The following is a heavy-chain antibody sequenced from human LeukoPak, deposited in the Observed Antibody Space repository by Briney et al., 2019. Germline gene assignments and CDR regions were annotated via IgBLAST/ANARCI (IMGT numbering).Heavy chain of an antibody. CDR3: ARLHSSGWPLDSFDI. CDR2: ISAYNGNT. CDR1: GYTFTSYA. J-gene: IGHJ3*02. V-gene: IGHV1-18*01. D-gene: IGHD6-19*01. Sequence: GASVKVSCKASGYTFTSYAISWVRQAPGQGLEWMGWISAYNGNTNYAQNLQGRVTMTIDTSTTTAYMELRSLRFDDTAVYYCARLHSSGWPLDSFDIWGQGTMITVSS.